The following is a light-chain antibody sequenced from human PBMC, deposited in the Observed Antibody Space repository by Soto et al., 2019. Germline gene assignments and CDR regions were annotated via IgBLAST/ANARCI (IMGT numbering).Light chain of an antibody. CDR2: ENS. J-gene: IGLJ2*01. V-gene: IGLV1-51*02. CDR1: SSNIGNNF. CDR3: ATWDTSLSGGVV. Sequence: QSVLTQPPSVSAAPGQRVTISCSGSSSNIGNNFVSWYQLPPGAAPKLLLYENSRRPSGIPDRFSGSKSGTSATLGITGLQTGVEADYFCATWDTSLSGGVVFGEGTKLTVL.